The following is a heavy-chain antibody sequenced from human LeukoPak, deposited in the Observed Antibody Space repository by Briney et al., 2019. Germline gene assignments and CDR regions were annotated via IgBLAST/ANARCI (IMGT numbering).Heavy chain of an antibody. CDR2: IYYSGST. CDR1: GGSITSYY. J-gene: IGHJ4*02. CDR3: ARGGIAVAALVHLDY. D-gene: IGHD6-13*01. Sequence: SETLSLTCSVPGGSITSYYWSWIRQPPGKGLEWIGYIYYSGSTNYNPSLKSRVTIAVDTSKNQFSLKLSSVTAADTAVYYCARGGIAVAALVHLDYWGQGTLVTVSS. V-gene: IGHV4-59*01.